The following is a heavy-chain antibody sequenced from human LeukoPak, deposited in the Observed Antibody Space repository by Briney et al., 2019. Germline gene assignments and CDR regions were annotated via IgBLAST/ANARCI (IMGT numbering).Heavy chain of an antibody. Sequence: GGSLRLSCAASGFTFNNYWMSWVRQAPGKGLEWVANIKQDGSERFYVDSVKGRFTISKDNAKNSLYLQMNNLRAEDTAVYYCTREVLCNFDYWGQGTLVTVSS. D-gene: IGHD4/OR15-4a*01. J-gene: IGHJ4*02. CDR1: GFTFNNYW. V-gene: IGHV3-7*05. CDR2: IKQDGSER. CDR3: TREVLCNFDY.